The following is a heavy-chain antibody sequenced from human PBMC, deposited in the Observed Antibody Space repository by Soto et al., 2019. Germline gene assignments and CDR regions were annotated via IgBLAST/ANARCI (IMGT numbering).Heavy chain of an antibody. CDR1: XFTFSNYN. CDR2: ITNTSDPI. Sequence: SLRLSCAASXFTFSNYNMIWVRQAPGKGLEWVSYITNTSDPIYYADSVKGRFTISRDNAKNSLYLQMNSLTDEDTAVYSCARAHRSLYYDSSGYYYYFDYWGQGTLVTVS. D-gene: IGHD3-22*01. V-gene: IGHV3-48*02. J-gene: IGHJ4*02. CDR3: ARAHRSLYYDSSGYYYYFDY.